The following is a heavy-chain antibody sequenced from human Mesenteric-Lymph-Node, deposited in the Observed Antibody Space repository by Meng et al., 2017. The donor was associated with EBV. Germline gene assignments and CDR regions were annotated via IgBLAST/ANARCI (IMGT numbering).Heavy chain of an antibody. V-gene: IGHV4-4*02. D-gene: IGHD6-19*01. Sequence: QVHLQESGPGLAKPSGTLSPTCAVSGDSISSSKYWSWVRQPPGKGLEWIGEIYHDGDTNYNPSLTSRVTISLDTSKNQFSLNLNSVTAADTAVYYCARGGSSSGWHGHFDFWGQGTLVTVSS. CDR2: IYHDGDT. CDR1: GDSISSSKY. CDR3: ARGGSSSGWHGHFDF. J-gene: IGHJ4*02.